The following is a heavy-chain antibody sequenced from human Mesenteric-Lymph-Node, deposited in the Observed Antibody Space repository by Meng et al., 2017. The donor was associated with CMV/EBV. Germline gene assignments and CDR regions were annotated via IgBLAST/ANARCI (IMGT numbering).Heavy chain of an antibody. V-gene: IGHV3-21*01. CDR3: ARVGDSSGYYYYFDY. D-gene: IGHD3-22*01. CDR2: ISSSSSYI. J-gene: IGHJ4*02. Sequence: GESLKISCAASGFTFSSYSMNWVRQAPGKGLEWVSSISSSSSYIYYADSVKGRFTISRDNAKNSLYLQMNSLRAEDTAVYYCARVGDSSGYYYYFDYWGQGTLVTVSS. CDR1: GFTFSSYS.